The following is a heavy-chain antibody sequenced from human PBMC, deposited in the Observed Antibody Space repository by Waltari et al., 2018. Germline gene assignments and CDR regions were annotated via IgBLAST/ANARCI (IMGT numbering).Heavy chain of an antibody. CDR3: TRNPPGY. V-gene: IGHV3-74*01. CDR2: INLDGTRI. J-gene: IGHJ4*02. CDR1: AGAYW. Sequence: EVQLVESGGGLVQPGGSLRLSSAASAGAYWVDWVRQAPGKGLVWVSRINLDGTRIYYADSVRGRFTISRDSAKSTFYLQMTSLRADDTAVYYCTRNPPGYWGQGTLVTVSS.